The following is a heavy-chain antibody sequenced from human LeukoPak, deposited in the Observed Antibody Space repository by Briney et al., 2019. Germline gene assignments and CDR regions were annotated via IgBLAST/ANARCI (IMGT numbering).Heavy chain of an antibody. Sequence: GGSLRLSCAASGFTFSSYWMHWVRQAPGKGLVWVSRISTAGSTPAYSDSLKGRFTISRDNAKSTLYLQMNSLRAEDTAVYYCASTITGGVYWGQGTLVTVSS. V-gene: IGHV3-74*01. CDR3: ASTITGGVY. CDR2: ISTAGSTP. D-gene: IGHD1-14*01. J-gene: IGHJ4*02. CDR1: GFTFSSYW.